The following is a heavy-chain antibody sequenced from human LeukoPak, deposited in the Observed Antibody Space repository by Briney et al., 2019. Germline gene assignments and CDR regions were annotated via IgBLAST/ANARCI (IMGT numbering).Heavy chain of an antibody. J-gene: IGHJ4*02. Sequence: PSQTLSLTCTVSGGSISSGSYYWRWIRQPAGTGLEWIGRIYTSGSTNYNPSLKSRVTISVDTSKNQFSLKLSSVTAADTAVYYCARDLGRYGDYWGQGTLVTVSS. D-gene: IGHD1-26*01. V-gene: IGHV4-61*02. CDR3: ARDLGRYGDY. CDR1: GGSISSGSYY. CDR2: IYTSGST.